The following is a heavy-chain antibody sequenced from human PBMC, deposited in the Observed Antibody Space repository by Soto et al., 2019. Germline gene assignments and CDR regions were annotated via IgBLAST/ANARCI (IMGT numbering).Heavy chain of an antibody. D-gene: IGHD6-6*01. V-gene: IGHV1-2*02. Sequence: ASVQVSCRASGYTFTGYYMHWVRQAPGQGLEWMGWINPNSGGTNYAQKFQGRVTMTRDTSISTAYMELNSLKTEDTAVYFCTRFIAARFDFWGQGTPVTVSS. J-gene: IGHJ4*02. CDR2: INPNSGGT. CDR1: GYTFTGYY. CDR3: TRFIAARFDF.